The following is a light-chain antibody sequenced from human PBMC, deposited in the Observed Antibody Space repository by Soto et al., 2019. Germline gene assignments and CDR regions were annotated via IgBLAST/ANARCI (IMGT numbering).Light chain of an antibody. CDR2: GAS. V-gene: IGKV3-15*01. CDR3: QQYNNWPRT. CDR1: KIVSGN. J-gene: IGKJ1*01. Sequence: EIVMTQSPAPLSFSQGEKATPSCRPSKIVSGNLAWYQQKPGQAPRLLIYGASTRATGIPARFSGSGSGTEFTLTISSLQSEDFAVYYCQQYNNWPRTFGQGTKVEIK.